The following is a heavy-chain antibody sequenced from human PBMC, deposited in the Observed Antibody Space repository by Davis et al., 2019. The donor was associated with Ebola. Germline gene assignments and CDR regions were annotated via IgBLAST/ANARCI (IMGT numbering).Heavy chain of an antibody. J-gene: IGHJ4*02. Sequence: PSETLSLTCTVSGGSISSGGYYWSWIRQHPGKGLEWIGYIYYSGSTYYNPSLKSRVTISVDTSKNQFSLKLSSVTAADTAVYYCARAFKMATHTRYFDYWGQGTLVTVSS. CDR2: IYYSGST. V-gene: IGHV4-31*03. D-gene: IGHD5-24*01. CDR1: GGSISSGGYY. CDR3: ARAFKMATHTRYFDY.